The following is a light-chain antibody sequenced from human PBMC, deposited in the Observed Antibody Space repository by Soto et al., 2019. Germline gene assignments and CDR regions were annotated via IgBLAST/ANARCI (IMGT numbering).Light chain of an antibody. CDR1: QGISSY. V-gene: IGKV1-8*01. CDR2: AAS. Sequence: AIRMTQSPSSFSASTGDRVTITCRASQGISSYLAWYQQKPGKAPKLLIYAASTLQIGVPSRFSGSGSGTDFTLTISCLQSEDFATYYCQQYYSYPLTFGQGTKVEIK. J-gene: IGKJ1*01. CDR3: QQYYSYPLT.